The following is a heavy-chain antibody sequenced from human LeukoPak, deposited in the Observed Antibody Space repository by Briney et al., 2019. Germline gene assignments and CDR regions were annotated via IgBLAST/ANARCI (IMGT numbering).Heavy chain of an antibody. CDR3: ARDIVVVVAATGYNWFDP. CDR1: GYTFTSYY. Sequence: ASVKVSCKASGYTFTSYYMHWVRRAPGQGLEWMGIINPSGGSTSYAQKFQGRVTMTRDMSTSTVYMELSSLRSEDTAVYYCARDIVVVVAATGYNWFDPWGQGTLVTVSS. V-gene: IGHV1-46*01. CDR2: INPSGGST. J-gene: IGHJ5*02. D-gene: IGHD2-15*01.